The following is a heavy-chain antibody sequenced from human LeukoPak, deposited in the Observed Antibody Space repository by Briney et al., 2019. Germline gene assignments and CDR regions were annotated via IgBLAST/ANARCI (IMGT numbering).Heavy chain of an antibody. D-gene: IGHD6-25*01. CDR2: ISYDGSNK. CDR3: AKSAASTQYYYGMDV. V-gene: IGHV3-30*18. Sequence: PGGSLRLSCAASGFTFSSYGMHWVRQAPGKGLEWVAVISYDGSNKYYADSVKGRFTISRDNSKNTLSLQMNSLRAEDTAVYYCAKSAASTQYYYGMDVWGQGTTVTVSS. J-gene: IGHJ6*02. CDR1: GFTFSSYG.